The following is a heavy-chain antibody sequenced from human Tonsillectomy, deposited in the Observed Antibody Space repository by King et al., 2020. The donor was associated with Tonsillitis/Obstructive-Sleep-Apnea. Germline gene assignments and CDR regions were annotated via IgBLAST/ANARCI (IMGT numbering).Heavy chain of an antibody. CDR3: ARGAPGIFGVVLNLDY. Sequence: QLVQSGAEVKKPGASVKVSCQASGYTFTSHGLSWVRRAPGQGLEWMGGISGYNGKTNYAQKFQGRVTMTTHKSTSTAYMELRSLRSDDTAVYYCARGAPGIFGVVLNLDYWGQGTLVTVSS. D-gene: IGHD3-3*01. CDR1: GYTFTSHG. J-gene: IGHJ4*02. CDR2: ISGYNGKT. V-gene: IGHV1-18*01.